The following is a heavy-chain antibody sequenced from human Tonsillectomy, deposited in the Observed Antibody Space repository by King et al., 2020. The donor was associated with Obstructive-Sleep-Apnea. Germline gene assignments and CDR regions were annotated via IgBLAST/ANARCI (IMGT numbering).Heavy chain of an antibody. CDR2: ISSSSSYM. CDR1: GFTFSSYS. D-gene: IGHD3-16*01. J-gene: IGHJ4*02. V-gene: IGHV3-21*01. CDR3: ARDNAQGFSYDYGRGFDY. Sequence: VQLVESGGGLVKPGGSLRLSCAASGFTFSSYSMNWVRQAPGKGLEWVSSISSSSSYMYYADSMKGRFTISRYNAKNSLYLQMNSLRAEDTAVYYCARDNAQGFSYDYGRGFDYWGQGTLVTVSS.